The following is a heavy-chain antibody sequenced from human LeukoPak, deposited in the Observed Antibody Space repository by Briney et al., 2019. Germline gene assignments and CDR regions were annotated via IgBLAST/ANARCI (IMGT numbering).Heavy chain of an antibody. V-gene: IGHV4-59*01. J-gene: IGHJ6*03. Sequence: SETLSLTCTVSGGSISSYYWSWIRQPPGKGLEWIGYMYYSGSTNYNPSLKSRVTISVDTSKNQFSLKLSSVTAADTAVYYCAREAGIAVAGPEEYYYYYMDVWGKGTTVTISS. CDR3: AREAGIAVAGPEEYYYYYMDV. CDR2: MYYSGST. D-gene: IGHD6-19*01. CDR1: GGSISSYY.